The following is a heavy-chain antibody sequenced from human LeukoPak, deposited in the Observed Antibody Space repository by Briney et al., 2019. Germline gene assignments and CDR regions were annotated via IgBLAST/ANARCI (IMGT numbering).Heavy chain of an antibody. V-gene: IGHV4-31*03. CDR3: ARDGCSGAGCYGNWFDP. J-gene: IGHJ5*02. CDR1: GGSISSGTYF. CDR2: THSSGIS. D-gene: IGHD2-2*01. Sequence: PSQTLSLTCSVSGGSISSGTYFWSWIRQRPGKGLEWIGYTHSSGISYSNPSLKSRVTISADTSKNQLSLKLSSVTAADTAVYYCARDGCSGAGCYGNWFDPWGRGTLVTVSS.